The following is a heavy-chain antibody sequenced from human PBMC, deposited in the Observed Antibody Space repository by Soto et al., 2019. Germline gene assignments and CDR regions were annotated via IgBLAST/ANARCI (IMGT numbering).Heavy chain of an antibody. CDR1: GGTFSSYA. Sequence: QVQLVQSGAEVKKPGSSVKVSCKASGGTFSSYAISWVRQAPGQGLEWMGGIIPIFGTANYAQKFQGRVTITADESTSTAYMELSSLRSEDTAVYYCARDPGPTYYDYVWGSYRYVFDYWGQGTLVTVSS. J-gene: IGHJ4*02. CDR3: ARDPGPTYYDYVWGSYRYVFDY. CDR2: IIPIFGTA. V-gene: IGHV1-69*01. D-gene: IGHD3-16*02.